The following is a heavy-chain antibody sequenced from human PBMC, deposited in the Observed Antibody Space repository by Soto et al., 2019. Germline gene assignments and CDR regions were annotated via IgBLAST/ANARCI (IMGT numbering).Heavy chain of an antibody. CDR3: ATEELCGADCYFFKH. CDR1: GFNLRNYE. V-gene: IGHV3-48*03. J-gene: IGHJ4*02. Sequence: EVQLLETGGGSVHVGGSLRLSCAVSGFNLRNYEMNWVRQVPGKGLEWISKISGSNNNIYYADSVQGRFTISRDNANNVLYLQMISVGAEDTSTYHCATEELCGADCYFFKHWGQGTLVTVSS. CDR2: ISGSNNNI. D-gene: IGHD2-21*02.